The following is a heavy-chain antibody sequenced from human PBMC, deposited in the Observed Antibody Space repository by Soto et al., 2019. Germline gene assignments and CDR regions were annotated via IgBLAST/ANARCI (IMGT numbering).Heavy chain of an antibody. D-gene: IGHD2-21*01. V-gene: IGHV1-18*01. Sequence: QVQLVQSGAEVKKPGASVKVSCKASGFTFRNYAVNLVRQAPGQGLEWMGSINTSNGNTNYAQNLQDSVTLTADTATSRAFMVLRSLRSDETTLYYSAKSQRSEIATDWGQGTLVTGSS. J-gene: IGHJ4*02. CDR3: AKSQRSEIATD. CDR1: GFTFRNYA. CDR2: INTSNGNT.